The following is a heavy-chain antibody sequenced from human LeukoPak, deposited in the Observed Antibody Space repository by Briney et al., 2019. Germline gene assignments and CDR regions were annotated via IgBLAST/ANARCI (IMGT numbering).Heavy chain of an antibody. J-gene: IGHJ4*02. V-gene: IGHV3-9*01. CDR1: GFTFDDYA. CDR3: TKEHSSGWPTIDC. CDR2: ISWNSGSI. D-gene: IGHD6-19*01. Sequence: PGRSLRLSCAASGFTFDDYAMHWVRQAPGKGLEWVSGISWNSGSIGYADSVKGRFTISRDNAKNSLYLQMNSLRAEDTALYYCTKEHSSGWPTIDCWGQGTLVTVSS.